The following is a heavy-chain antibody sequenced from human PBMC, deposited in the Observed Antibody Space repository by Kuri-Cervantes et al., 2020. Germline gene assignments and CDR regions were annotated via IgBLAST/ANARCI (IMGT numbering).Heavy chain of an antibody. J-gene: IGHJ4*02. Sequence: SVKVSCKASGGTFSSYAISWVRQAPGQGLEWMGGIIPIFGTANYAQKFQGRVTITADESTGTAYMELSSLRSEDTAVYYCARRGVLGPGSSRLDSWGQGTLVTVSS. V-gene: IGHV1-69*13. D-gene: IGHD3-16*02. CDR2: IIPIFGTA. CDR1: GGTFSSYA. CDR3: ARRGVLGPGSSRLDS.